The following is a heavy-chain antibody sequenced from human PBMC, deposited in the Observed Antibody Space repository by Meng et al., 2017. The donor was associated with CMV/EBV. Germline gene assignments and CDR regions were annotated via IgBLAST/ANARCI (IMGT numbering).Heavy chain of an antibody. CDR1: GFTFSSYW. V-gene: IGHV3-74*01. CDR3: ARDHRSMDV. J-gene: IGHJ6*02. Sequence: GESLKISCAASGFTFSSYWMHWVPQAPGKGLVWVSRINSDGSSTSYADSVKGRFTISRDNAKNTLYLQMNSLRAEDTAVYYCARDHRSMDVWGQGTTVTVSS. CDR2: INSDGSST.